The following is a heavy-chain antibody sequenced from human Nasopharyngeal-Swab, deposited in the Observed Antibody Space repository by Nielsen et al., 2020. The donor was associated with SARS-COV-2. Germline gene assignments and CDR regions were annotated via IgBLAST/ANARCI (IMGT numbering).Heavy chain of an antibody. D-gene: IGHD3-10*01. V-gene: IGHV3-23*01. CDR3: AKGVTMVRGFVNYFYYYTMDV. CDR2: ISGSGDRT. J-gene: IGHJ6*02. Sequence: WIRQPPGQGLEWVSAISGSGDRTYYADSVKGRFTISRDNSNNTLFLQLNSLRAEDAALYYCAKGVTMVRGFVNYFYYYTMDVWGQGTTVTVSS.